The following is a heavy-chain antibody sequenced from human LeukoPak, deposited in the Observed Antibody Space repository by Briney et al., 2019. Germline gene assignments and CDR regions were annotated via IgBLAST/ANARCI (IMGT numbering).Heavy chain of an antibody. Sequence: GGSLRLSCAASGFTFSGYAMSWVRQAPGKGLEWVSRISSDGSNTIYADSVKGRFTISRDNANNSLSLQMNSLRGDDAAVYYCARECDLPGAYYMDVWGKGTTVTVSS. CDR3: ARECDLPGAYYMDV. CDR1: GFTFSGYA. J-gene: IGHJ6*03. D-gene: IGHD7-27*01. CDR2: ISSDGSNT. V-gene: IGHV3-74*01.